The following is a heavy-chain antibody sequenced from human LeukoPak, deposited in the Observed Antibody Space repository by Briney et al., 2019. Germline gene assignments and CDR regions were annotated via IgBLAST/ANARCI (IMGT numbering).Heavy chain of an antibody. V-gene: IGHV1-8*03. Sequence: ASVKVSCKASGYTFTSYGISWVRQAPGQGLEWMGWMNPNSGNTGYAQKFQGRVTITRNTSISTAYMELSSLRSEDTAVYYCAKSKGYSSGWYPLDYWGQGTLVTVSS. CDR3: AKSKGYSSGWYPLDY. J-gene: IGHJ4*02. CDR1: GYTFTSYG. CDR2: MNPNSGNT. D-gene: IGHD6-19*01.